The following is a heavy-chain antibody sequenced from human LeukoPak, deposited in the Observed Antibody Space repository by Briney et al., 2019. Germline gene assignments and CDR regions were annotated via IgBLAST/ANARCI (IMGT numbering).Heavy chain of an antibody. CDR3: ARDGGPSYSSSQADSY. J-gene: IGHJ4*02. V-gene: IGHV3-66*01. CDR2: IYSGGST. CDR1: GFTVSSNY. D-gene: IGHD6-6*01. Sequence: GGSLRLSCAASGFTVSSNYMSWVRQAPGKGLEWVSVIYSGGSTYYADSVKGRFTISRDNSKNTLYLQMNSLRAEDTAVYYCARDGGPSYSSSQADSYWGQGTLVTVSS.